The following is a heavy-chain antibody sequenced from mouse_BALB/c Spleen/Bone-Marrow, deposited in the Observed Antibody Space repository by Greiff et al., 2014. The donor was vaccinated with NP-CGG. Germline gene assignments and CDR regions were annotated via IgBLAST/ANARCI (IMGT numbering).Heavy chain of an antibody. CDR3: SRGGYLGGYFDV. D-gene: IGHD3-3*01. J-gene: IGHJ1*01. CDR1: GYTFTTSG. CDR2: IFPGNIST. Sequence: QVHVKQSGAELVKPGASVKLSCKASGYTFTTSGINWVRQRPEQGLARIGRIFPGNISTEYNEKFKVKATLTTDRSSSTAYMQLSRLTSEDSAVYFCSRGGYLGGYFDVWGAGTTVTVSS. V-gene: IGHV1-77*01.